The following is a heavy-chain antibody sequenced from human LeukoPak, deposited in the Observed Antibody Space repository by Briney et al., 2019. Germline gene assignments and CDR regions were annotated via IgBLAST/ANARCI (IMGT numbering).Heavy chain of an antibody. V-gene: IGHV4-34*01. J-gene: IGHJ5*02. Sequence: SENLSRTGAVYAVSCSGYYWGWLGQAPGNGLEWSGEINHSGSTNYNPSIKSRVTISVDTSKNQFSLKLSSVTAADTAVYYCARAGVVVAATPTGWFDPWGQGTLVTVSS. D-gene: IGHD2-15*01. CDR3: ARAGVVVAATPTGWFDP. CDR2: INHSGST. CDR1: AVSCSGYY.